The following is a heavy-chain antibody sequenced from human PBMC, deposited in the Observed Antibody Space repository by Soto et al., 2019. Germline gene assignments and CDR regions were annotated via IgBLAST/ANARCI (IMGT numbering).Heavy chain of an antibody. Sequence: GGSLRLSCRASGYRFGDYAIAWVRQAPGKGLEWVGLIRSKAYGGTGGYAASVTGRFTMSRDDSENIAYLQMDSLKTDDTGVYYCTRAFYYYETSIWGQGNQVTVSS. CDR3: TRAFYYYETSI. V-gene: IGHV3-49*04. D-gene: IGHD3-22*01. CDR1: GYRFGDYA. J-gene: IGHJ4*02. CDR2: IRSKAYGGTG.